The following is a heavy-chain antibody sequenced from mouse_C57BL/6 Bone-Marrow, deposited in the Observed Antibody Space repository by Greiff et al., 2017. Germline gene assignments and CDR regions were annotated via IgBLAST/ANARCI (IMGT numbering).Heavy chain of an antibody. Sequence: EVQGVESGGGLVQPGGSLKLPCAASGFTFSDYYMYWVRQTPEKRLEWVAYISNGGGSPYYPDTVKGRFTISRDNAKNTRYLKMSRLKSEDTAMYYCARGSTTVEDWGQGTLVTVSA. CDR1: GFTFSDYY. CDR3: ARGSTTVED. J-gene: IGHJ3*01. V-gene: IGHV5-12*01. D-gene: IGHD1-1*01. CDR2: ISNGGGSP.